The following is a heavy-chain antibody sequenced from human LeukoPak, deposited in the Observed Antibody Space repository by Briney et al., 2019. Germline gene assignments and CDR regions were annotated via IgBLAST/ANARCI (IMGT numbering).Heavy chain of an antibody. V-gene: IGHV3-64D*06. CDR1: GFTFSTYA. CDR2: FTSDGGST. Sequence: GGSLRLSCSASGFTFSTYAMHWVRRAPGKGLEYVSSFTSDGGSTYYADSVKGRFTISRDNSKNTLYLQVNSLRAEDTAVYCCVKDQSGSGSWWGQGTLVTVSS. CDR3: VKDQSGSGSW. J-gene: IGHJ4*02. D-gene: IGHD3-10*01.